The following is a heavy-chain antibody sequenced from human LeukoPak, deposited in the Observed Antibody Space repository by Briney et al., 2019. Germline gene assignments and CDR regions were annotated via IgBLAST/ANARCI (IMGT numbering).Heavy chain of an antibody. J-gene: IGHJ4*02. CDR2: ISAYNGNT. CDR1: GYTFTSYG. Sequence: SSVKVSCKASGYTFTSYGISWVRQAPGQGVEWMGWISAYNGNTNYAQKLQGRVTMTTDTATKTASLELRSLRSDDTTVCYCPRDCGTTICYALYWGQGTLVTVSS. D-gene: IGHD2-2*01. V-gene: IGHV1-18*01. CDR3: PRDCGTTICYALY.